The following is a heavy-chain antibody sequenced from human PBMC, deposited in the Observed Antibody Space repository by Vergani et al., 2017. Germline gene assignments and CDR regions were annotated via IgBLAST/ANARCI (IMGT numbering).Heavy chain of an antibody. J-gene: IGHJ4*02. V-gene: IGHV3-23*01. CDR3: AKVHLYFSDSSGYKVGDDY. CDR2: ISGSGGST. D-gene: IGHD3-22*01. Sequence: EVQLLESGGGLVQPGGSLRLSCAASGFTFSSYAMSWVRQAPGKGLEWVSAISGSGGSTYYADSVKGRFTISRDNSKNTLYLQMNSLRAEDTAVYYCAKVHLYFSDSSGYKVGDDYWGQGTLVTVSS. CDR1: GFTFSSYA.